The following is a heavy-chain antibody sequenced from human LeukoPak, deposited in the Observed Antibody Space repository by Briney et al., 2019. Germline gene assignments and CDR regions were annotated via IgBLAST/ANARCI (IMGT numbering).Heavy chain of an antibody. J-gene: IGHJ4*02. CDR1: GFTFSSYW. D-gene: IGHD3-10*01. CDR2: IKQDGSEK. Sequence: GGSLRLSCAASGFTFSSYWMSWVRQAPGKGLEWVANIKQDGSEKYYVDSVKGRFTISRDNAKNSLSLQMNSLRAEDTAVYYCARGREKIEKYYSSSGSYSHFDYWGQGTLVTVSS. V-gene: IGHV3-7*03. CDR3: ARGREKIEKYYSSSGSYSHFDY.